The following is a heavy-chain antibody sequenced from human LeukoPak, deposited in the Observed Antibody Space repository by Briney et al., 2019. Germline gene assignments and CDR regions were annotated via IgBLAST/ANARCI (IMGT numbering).Heavy chain of an antibody. J-gene: IGHJ4*02. V-gene: IGHV1-8*02. D-gene: IGHD2-15*01. CDR1: GYTFTSYD. Sequence: GASVKVSCKASGYTFTSYDINWVRQATGQGLEWMGWMNPNSGNTGYAQKFQGRVTMTRNTSISTAYMELSSLRSEDTAVYYCARGSGCSGGGCSYYYFDYWGQGTLVTVSS. CDR3: ARGSGCSGGGCSYYYFDY. CDR2: MNPNSGNT.